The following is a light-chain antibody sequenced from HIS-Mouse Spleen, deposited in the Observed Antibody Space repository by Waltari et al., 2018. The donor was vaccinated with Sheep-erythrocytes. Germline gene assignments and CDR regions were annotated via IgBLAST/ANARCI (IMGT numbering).Light chain of an antibody. CDR3: MQALQTPWT. CDR2: LGS. J-gene: IGKJ1*01. CDR1: QSLLHSNGYNY. Sequence: DIVMTQSPLSLPVTPGEPASISCSSSQSLLHSNGYNYLHWYLQKPGQSPQLLIYLGSNRAPGVPDRFSGSRSGKDFKLKISRVEAEDVAVYYCMQALQTPWTIGQGTKVEIK. V-gene: IGKV2-28*01.